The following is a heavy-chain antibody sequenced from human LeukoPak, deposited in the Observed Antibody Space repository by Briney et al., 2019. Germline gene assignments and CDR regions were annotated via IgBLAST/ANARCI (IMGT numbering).Heavy chain of an antibody. V-gene: IGHV4-39*01. J-gene: IGHJ4*02. Sequence: SETLSLTCAVSGGSISSNSYYWGWIRQPPGKGLEWIGTIYYSGSTYYNPSLKSRVTISVDTSKNQFSLKLSSVTAADTAVYYCARDRDGHNLGYFDYWGQGTLVTVSS. CDR3: ARDRDGHNLGYFDY. D-gene: IGHD5-24*01. CDR2: IYYSGST. CDR1: GGSISSNSYY.